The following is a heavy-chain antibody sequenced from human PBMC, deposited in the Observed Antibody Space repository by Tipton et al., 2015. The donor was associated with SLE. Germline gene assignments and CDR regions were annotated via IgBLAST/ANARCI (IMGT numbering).Heavy chain of an antibody. CDR2: IYYSGST. Sequence: TLSLTCPVSGGSIRSGSYYWGWIRQSPGKGLEWIGYIYYSGSTNYNPPLKSRVTISVDTSKNQFSLRLSSVTAADTAVYYCARGVAFDIWGQGTMVTVSS. CDR1: GGSIRSGSYY. V-gene: IGHV4-61*01. CDR3: ARGVAFDI. J-gene: IGHJ3*02.